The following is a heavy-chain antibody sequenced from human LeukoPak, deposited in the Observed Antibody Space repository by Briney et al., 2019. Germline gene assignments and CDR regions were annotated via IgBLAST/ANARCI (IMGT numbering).Heavy chain of an antibody. CDR2: ILPNSGAT. V-gene: IGHV1-2*02. CDR1: GYTFSDHY. D-gene: IGHD5-12*01. J-gene: IGHJ4*02. CDR3: ARADSGYDSPDY. Sequence: ASVKVSCKASGYTFSDHYVHWVRQAPGQGLEWLGWILPNSGATEYAQNFQGRVTMTRDTSISTAYMELSRLRSDDTAVYYCARADSGYDSPDYWGQGTLVTVSS.